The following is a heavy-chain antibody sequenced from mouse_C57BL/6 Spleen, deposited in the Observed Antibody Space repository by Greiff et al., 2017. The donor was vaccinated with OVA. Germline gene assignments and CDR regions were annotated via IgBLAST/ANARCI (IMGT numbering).Heavy chain of an antibody. CDR3: ARSGGSTWFAY. CDR1: GYTFTSYW. Sequence: QVQLKQSGAELVKPGASVKLSCKASGYTFTSYWMHWVKQRPGQGLEWIGMIHPNSGSTNYNEKFKSKATLTVDKSSSTAYMQLSSLTSEDSAVYYCARSGGSTWFAYWGQGTLVTVSA. D-gene: IGHD1-1*01. V-gene: IGHV1-64*01. CDR2: IHPNSGST. J-gene: IGHJ3*01.